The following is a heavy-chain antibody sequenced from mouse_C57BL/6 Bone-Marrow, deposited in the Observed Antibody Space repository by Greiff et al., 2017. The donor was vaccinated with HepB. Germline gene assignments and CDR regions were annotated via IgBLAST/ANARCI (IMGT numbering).Heavy chain of an antibody. CDR2: IYPGSGNT. D-gene: IGHD4-1*01. J-gene: IGHJ4*01. V-gene: IGHV1-66*01. Sequence: VQLQQSGPELVKPGASVKISCKASGYSFTSYYIHWVKQRPGQGLEWIGWIYPGSGNTKYNEKFKGKATLTADTSSSTAYMQLSSLTSEDSAVYYCARPQLTGTYAMDYWGQGTSVTVSS. CDR3: ARPQLTGTYAMDY. CDR1: GYSFTSYY.